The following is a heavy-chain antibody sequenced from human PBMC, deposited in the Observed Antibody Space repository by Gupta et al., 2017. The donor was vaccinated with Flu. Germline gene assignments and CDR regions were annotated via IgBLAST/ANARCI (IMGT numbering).Heavy chain of an antibody. J-gene: IGHJ4*02. CDR1: GFTFSSYG. CDR2: IWYDGSNK. Sequence: QVQLVESGGGVVQPGRSLRLSCAASGFTFSSYGMHWVRKAPGKGLEWVAVIWYDGSNKYYADSVKGRFTISRDNSKNTLYLQMNSLRAEDTAVYYCARDRPQQLVLFDYWGQGTLVTVSS. D-gene: IGHD6-6*01. CDR3: ARDRPQQLVLFDY. V-gene: IGHV3-33*01.